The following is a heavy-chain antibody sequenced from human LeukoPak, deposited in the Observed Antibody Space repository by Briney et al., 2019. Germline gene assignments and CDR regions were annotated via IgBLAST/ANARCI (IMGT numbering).Heavy chain of an antibody. CDR3: ARHACSSTSCYGYYYYYYMDV. CDR1: GYSISSGYY. V-gene: IGHV4-38-2*01. CDR2: IYHSGST. D-gene: IGHD2-2*01. Sequence: SEPLSLTCAVSGYSISSGYYWGWLRQPPGKGLEWLGSIYHSGSTYYNPSLKSRVTISVDTSKNQFSLKLSSVTAADTAVYYCARHACSSTSCYGYYYYYYMDVWGKGTTVTVSS. J-gene: IGHJ6*03.